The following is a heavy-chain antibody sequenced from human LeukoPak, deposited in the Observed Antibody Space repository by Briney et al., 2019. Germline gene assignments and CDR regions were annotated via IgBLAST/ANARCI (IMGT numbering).Heavy chain of an antibody. CDR2: ISYDGSNK. J-gene: IGHJ4*02. D-gene: IGHD5-18*01. CDR3: AKDRSATALALRFFDF. V-gene: IGHV3-30*18. CDR1: GFTFSSYA. Sequence: GGSLRLSCAASGFTFSSYAMHWVRQAPGKGLEWVAVISYDGSNKYYADSVKGRFTISRDNSKNTLSLQMNSLRPEDTALYYCAKDRSATALALRFFDFWGQGTLVTVSS.